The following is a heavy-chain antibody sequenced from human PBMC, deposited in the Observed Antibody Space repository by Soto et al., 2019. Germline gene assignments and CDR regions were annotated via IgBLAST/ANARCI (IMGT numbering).Heavy chain of an antibody. V-gene: IGHV3-23*01. CDR3: APHVHCSGGSCHYDAFDI. J-gene: IGHJ3*02. D-gene: IGHD2-15*01. CDR2: IRAGGEST. Sequence: EVQLLESGGGLVQPGESLRLSCAFSGFIFGNYMLTWVRQAPGKGLEWVSTIRAGGESTYYADSLKGRFTISRDNSKNTLYLQMDSLGVEDTAVYYCAPHVHCSGGSCHYDAFDIRGQGTMVTVSS. CDR1: GFIFGNYM.